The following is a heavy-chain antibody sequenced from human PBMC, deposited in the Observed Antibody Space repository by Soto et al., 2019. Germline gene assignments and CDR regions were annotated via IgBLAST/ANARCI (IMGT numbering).Heavy chain of an antibody. CDR3: AAHNPFIAVAGPSDY. V-gene: IGHV4-39*01. Sequence: QLQLQESGPGLVKPSETLSLTCTVSGGSISSSSYYWGWIRQPPGKGLEWIGSIYYSGSTYYNPSLKSRVTISVDTSKNQFSLKLSSVTAADTAVYYCAAHNPFIAVAGPSDYWGQGTLVTVSS. D-gene: IGHD6-19*01. J-gene: IGHJ4*02. CDR1: GGSISSSSYY. CDR2: IYYSGST.